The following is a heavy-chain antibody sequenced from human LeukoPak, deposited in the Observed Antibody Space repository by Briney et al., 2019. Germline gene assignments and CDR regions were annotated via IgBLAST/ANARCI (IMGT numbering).Heavy chain of an antibody. CDR3: AREIAEGFDY. CDR1: GFTFSTYS. CDR2: IGGTGTSI. V-gene: IGHV3-21*01. Sequence: GGSLRLSCAAPGFTFSTYSMNWVRQAPGKGLEWVSSIGGTGTSIYYADSVKGRFTISRDNPKNSLYLQMNSLRAEDTAVYYCAREIAEGFDYWGQGTLVTVSS. J-gene: IGHJ4*02.